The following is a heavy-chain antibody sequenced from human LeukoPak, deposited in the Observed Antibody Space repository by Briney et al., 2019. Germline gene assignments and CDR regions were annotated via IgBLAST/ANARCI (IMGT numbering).Heavy chain of an antibody. D-gene: IGHD3-9*01. V-gene: IGHV4-61*02. Sequence: SQTLSLTCTVSGGSISSGSYYWSWIRQPAGKGLEWIGRIYTSGSTNYNPSLKSRVTISVDTSKNQFSLKLSSVTAADTAVYYCARVGTILFDPWGQGTLVTVSS. CDR1: GGSISSGSYY. J-gene: IGHJ5*02. CDR3: ARVGTILFDP. CDR2: IYTSGST.